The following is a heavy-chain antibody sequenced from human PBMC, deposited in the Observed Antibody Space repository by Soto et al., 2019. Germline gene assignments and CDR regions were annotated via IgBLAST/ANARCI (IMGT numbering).Heavy chain of an antibody. J-gene: IGHJ3*01. Sequence: GGSQSLSCAASGFTFSSYCMHWVRQAPGKGLEWVSYIGLGSSTKYYADSVEGRFTISRDNAKNSLYLQMNSLRAEDTAVYYCARDQLYYNDISGRPLNAFDVWGQGTMVTVSS. D-gene: IGHD3-22*01. CDR2: IGLGSSTK. CDR3: ARDQLYYNDISGRPLNAFDV. CDR1: GFTFSSYC. V-gene: IGHV3-48*01.